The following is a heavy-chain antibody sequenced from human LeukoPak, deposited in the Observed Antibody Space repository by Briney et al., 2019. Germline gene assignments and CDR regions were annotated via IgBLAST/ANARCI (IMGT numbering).Heavy chain of an antibody. J-gene: IGHJ3*02. Sequence: GGSLRLSCAASGFTFSSYAMSWVRQAPGKGLEWVSTFSGSGGNTYYADSVKGRFTISRDNSKNTLYLQMNSLRAEDTAVYYCAKDQFWITPNAFDIWGQGTMVTVSS. V-gene: IGHV3-23*01. D-gene: IGHD3-3*01. CDR2: FSGSGGNT. CDR1: GFTFSSYA. CDR3: AKDQFWITPNAFDI.